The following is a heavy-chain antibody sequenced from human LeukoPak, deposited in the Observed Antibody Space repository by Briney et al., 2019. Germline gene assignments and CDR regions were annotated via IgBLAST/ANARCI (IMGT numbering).Heavy chain of an antibody. CDR2: IYYSGST. Sequence: SETLSLTCTVSGGSISSSSYYWGWIRQPPGKGLEWIGSIYYSGSTYYNPSLKSRVTISVGTSKNQFSLKLSSVTAADTAVCYCASPSPRYFDWLPPFDYWGQGTLVTVSS. CDR1: GGSISSSSYY. J-gene: IGHJ4*02. CDR3: ASPSPRYFDWLPPFDY. V-gene: IGHV4-39*01. D-gene: IGHD3-9*01.